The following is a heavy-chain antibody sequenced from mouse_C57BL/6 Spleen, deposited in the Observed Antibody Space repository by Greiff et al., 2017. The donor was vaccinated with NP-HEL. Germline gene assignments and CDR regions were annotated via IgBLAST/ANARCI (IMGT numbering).Heavy chain of an antibody. CDR1: GYTFTSYG. Sequence: QVQLKQSGAELARPGASVKLSCKASGYTFTSYGISWVKQRTGQGLEWIGEIYPRSGNTYYNEKFKGKATLTADKSSSTAYMELRSLTSEDSAVYFCARWGDYDGIFAYWGQGTLVTVSA. J-gene: IGHJ3*01. D-gene: IGHD2-4*01. CDR3: ARWGDYDGIFAY. V-gene: IGHV1-81*01. CDR2: IYPRSGNT.